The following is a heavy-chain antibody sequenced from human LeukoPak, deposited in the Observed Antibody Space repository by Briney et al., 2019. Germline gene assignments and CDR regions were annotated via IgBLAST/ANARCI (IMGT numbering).Heavy chain of an antibody. V-gene: IGHV1-2*02. Sequence: ASVKVSCKASGYTFTGYYMHWVRQAPGQGLEWMGWINPNSGGTNYAQKFQGRVTMTRDTSISTAYMELSRLRSDDTAGYYCARLQMYYYDSSGRSGWFDPWGQGTLVTVSS. CDR3: ARLQMYYYDSSGRSGWFDP. J-gene: IGHJ5*02. D-gene: IGHD3-22*01. CDR2: INPNSGGT. CDR1: GYTFTGYY.